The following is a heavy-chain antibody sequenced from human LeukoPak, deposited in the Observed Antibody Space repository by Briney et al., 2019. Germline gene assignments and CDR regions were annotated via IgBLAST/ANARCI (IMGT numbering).Heavy chain of an antibody. D-gene: IGHD1-26*01. V-gene: IGHV3-15*01. CDR1: EFTFSNAW. J-gene: IGHJ4*02. CDR3: TTEGAY. Sequence: PGGSLRLSCAASEFTFSNAWMSWVRQAPGKGLEWVARIKSKTDGGTTDYAAPVKGRFTISREDSENTLYLQMNSLKTEDTAVYYCTTEGAYWGQGTLVTVSS. CDR2: IKSKTDGGTT.